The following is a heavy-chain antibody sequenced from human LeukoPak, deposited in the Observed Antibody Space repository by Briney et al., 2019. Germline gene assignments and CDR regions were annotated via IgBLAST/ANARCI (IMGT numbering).Heavy chain of an antibody. J-gene: IGHJ5*02. CDR3: ARAPTGTGGWNWFDP. CDR1: GGSISSYY. D-gene: IGHD1-1*01. CDR2: IYTSGTT. V-gene: IGHV4-4*07. Sequence: PSETLSLTCTVSGGSISSYYWSWIRQPAGKGLELIGRIYTSGTTNYNSSLKSRVTMSVDTSENQFSLKLSSVTAADTAVYYCARAPTGTGGWNWFDPWGQGTLVTVSS.